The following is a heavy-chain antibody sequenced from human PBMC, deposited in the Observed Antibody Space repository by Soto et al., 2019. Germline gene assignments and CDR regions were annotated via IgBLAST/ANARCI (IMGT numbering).Heavy chain of an antibody. V-gene: IGHV3-23*01. J-gene: IGHJ4*02. CDR2: IGGSGRTT. CDR3: AKSRYSDSSGDFYDY. D-gene: IGHD3-22*01. CDR1: AFTVNNYA. Sequence: AGGSLRLSCAASAFTVNNYAMSWVRQAPGKGLEWVSGIGGSGRTTYYADSVKGRFTISRDNSNNTLFLQMNSLRAEDTAVYYCAKSRYSDSSGDFYDYWGQGTLVTVSS.